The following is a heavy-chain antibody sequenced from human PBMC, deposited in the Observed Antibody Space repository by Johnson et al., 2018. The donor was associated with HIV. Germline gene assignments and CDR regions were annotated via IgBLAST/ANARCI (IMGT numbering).Heavy chain of an antibody. CDR3: AKDMGSSWYDPWDAFDI. J-gene: IGHJ3*02. V-gene: IGHV3-20*04. Sequence: VQLVESGGGLVQPGGSLRLSCAASGFTFSSYAMSWVRQAPGKGLEWVSGINWNGGSKGYADSVKGRFSISRDSAKNSLYLQMNSLRAEDTALYYCAKDMGSSWYDPWDAFDIRGQGTVVTVSS. CDR2: INWNGGSK. D-gene: IGHD6-13*01. CDR1: GFTFSSYA.